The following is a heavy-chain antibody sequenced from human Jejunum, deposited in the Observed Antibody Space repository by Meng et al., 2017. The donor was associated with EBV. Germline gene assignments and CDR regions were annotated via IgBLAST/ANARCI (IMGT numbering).Heavy chain of an antibody. V-gene: IGHV1-69*01. CDR3: ARRGSGWVEY. Sequence: QVQLVQSGAEVKKXXCXVQVPCKASGGHFKKFIIYWVRQAPGQGLEWMGGTNPIFETTSYALKFKGRVTITGDEATNTYYMDLSSLTSEDTAVYYCARRGSGWVEYWGQGTLVTVSS. CDR1: GGHFKKFI. CDR2: TNPIFETT. D-gene: IGHD6-19*01. J-gene: IGHJ4*02.